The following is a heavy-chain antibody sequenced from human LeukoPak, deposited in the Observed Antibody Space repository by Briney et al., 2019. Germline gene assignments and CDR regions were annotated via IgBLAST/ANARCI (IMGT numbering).Heavy chain of an antibody. J-gene: IGHJ5*02. CDR1: GFTFSSYG. CDR2: IRYDGSNK. Sequence: VGSLRLSCAASGFTFSSYGMHWVRQAPGKGLEWVAFIRYDGSNKYYADSVKGRFTISIDNSKNTLYLQMNSLRAEDTAVYYCAKDQTIFRVVPPHWFDPWGQGTLVTVSS. CDR3: AKDQTIFRVVPPHWFDP. V-gene: IGHV3-30*02. D-gene: IGHD3-3*01.